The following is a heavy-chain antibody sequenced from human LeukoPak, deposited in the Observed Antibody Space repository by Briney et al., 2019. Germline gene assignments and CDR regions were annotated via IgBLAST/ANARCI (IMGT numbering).Heavy chain of an antibody. CDR1: GYTFTNYG. J-gene: IGHJ6*03. V-gene: IGHV1-69*06. CDR2: IIPIFGTA. CDR3: ARDRSRGTAIGYYYYYMDV. Sequence: EASVKVSCKASGYTFTNYGISWVRQAPGQGLEWMGGIIPIFGTANYAQKFQGRVTITADKSTSTAYMELSSLRSEDTAVYYCARDRSRGTAIGYYYYYMDVWGKGTTVTVSS. D-gene: IGHD5-18*01.